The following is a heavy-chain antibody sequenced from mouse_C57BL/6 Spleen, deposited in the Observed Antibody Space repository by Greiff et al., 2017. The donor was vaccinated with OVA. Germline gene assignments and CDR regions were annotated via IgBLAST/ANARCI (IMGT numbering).Heavy chain of an antibody. CDR2: IRSKSNNYAT. D-gene: IGHD3-2*02. J-gene: IGHJ4*01. V-gene: IGHV10-1*01. CDR1: GFSFNTYA. CDR3: AAQARYYAMDY. Sequence: EVKLLESGGGLVQPKGSLKLSCAASGFSFNTYAMNWVRQAPGKGLEWVARIRSKSNNYATYYADSVKDRFTISRDDSESMLYLQMNNLKTEDTAMYYCAAQARYYAMDYWGQGTSVTVSS.